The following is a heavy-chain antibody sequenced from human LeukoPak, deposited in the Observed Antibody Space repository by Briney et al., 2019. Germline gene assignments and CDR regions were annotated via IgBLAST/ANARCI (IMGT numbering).Heavy chain of an antibody. CDR1: GFPFSSYA. CDR2: ISYDGSNK. D-gene: IGHD2-2*01. Sequence: GSLRLSCAASGFPFSSYAMHWVRPAPGKGLEWVAVISYDGSNKYYADSVKGRFTISRDNSRNTLYLQMNSLRAEDTAVYYCAKGSQLRRNWFDPWGRGTLVTVSS. J-gene: IGHJ5*02. CDR3: AKGSQLRRNWFDP. V-gene: IGHV3-30-3*01.